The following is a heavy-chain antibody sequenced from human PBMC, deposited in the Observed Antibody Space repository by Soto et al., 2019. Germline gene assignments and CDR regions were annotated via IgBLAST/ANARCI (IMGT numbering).Heavy chain of an antibody. Sequence: QVQLQESGPGLVKPSETLSLNCTVTGGTISGYYWNWIRQSAGGGLEGIGRIYSSVSTNYNPAIKRRVTISLDTSMNHFSLRLISVTAADTAVYYCARGQLCSDWFDPWGEGTLVTVSS. CDR1: GGTISGYY. V-gene: IGHV4-4*07. D-gene: IGHD3-10*02. CDR3: ARGQLCSDWFDP. CDR2: IYSSVST. J-gene: IGHJ5*02.